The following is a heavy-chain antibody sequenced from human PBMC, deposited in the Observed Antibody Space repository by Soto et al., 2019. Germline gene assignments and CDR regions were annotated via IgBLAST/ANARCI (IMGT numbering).Heavy chain of an antibody. CDR3: AGGITVAGPSRDGFDI. CDR1: SGSISSSNW. D-gene: IGHD6-19*01. Sequence: QVQLQESGPGLVKPSGTLSLTCAVSSGSISSSNWWSWVRQPPGKGLEWIGEIYHSGSTNYNPSLKGRVTISVDKSTNQFSLKLSSVTAADTAVYYCAGGITVAGPSRDGFDIWGQGTMVTVSS. CDR2: IYHSGST. J-gene: IGHJ3*02. V-gene: IGHV4-4*02.